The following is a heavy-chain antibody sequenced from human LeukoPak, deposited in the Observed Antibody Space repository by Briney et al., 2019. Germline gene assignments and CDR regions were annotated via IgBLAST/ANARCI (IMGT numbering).Heavy chain of an antibody. J-gene: IGHJ4*02. CDR2: IYYSGST. Sequence: SETLSLTCTVSGGSISSYYWSWIRQPPGKGLEWIGYIYYSGSTNYNPSLKSRVTISVDTSKNQFSLKLSSVTVADTAVYYCARHPEEEYSYVLTNIDYWGQGTLVTVSS. CDR3: ARHPEEEYSYVLTNIDY. V-gene: IGHV4-59*08. D-gene: IGHD5-18*01. CDR1: GGSISSYY.